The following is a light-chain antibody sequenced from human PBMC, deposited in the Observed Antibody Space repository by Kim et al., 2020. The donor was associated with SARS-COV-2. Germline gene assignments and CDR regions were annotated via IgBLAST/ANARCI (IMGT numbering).Light chain of an antibody. Sequence: ALVQTVTVTCQVDSLSSYYASCCQQKPGQAPVLVIYCTNNRPPGIPDPVSGSSTVDTASFSLTGAHAEDEADYYCITRHSSGNHVVFGGGTQLTVL. CDR2: CTN. CDR1: SLSSYY. J-gene: IGLJ2*01. V-gene: IGLV3-19*01. CDR3: ITRHSSGNHVV.